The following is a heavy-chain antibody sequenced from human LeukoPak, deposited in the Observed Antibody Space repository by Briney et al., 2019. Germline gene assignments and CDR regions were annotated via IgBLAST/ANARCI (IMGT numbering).Heavy chain of an antibody. CDR2: ISWNSGSI. CDR1: GFTFDDYA. Sequence: GGSLRLSCAASGFTFDDYAMHWVRQAPGKGLEWVSSISWNSGSIGYADSVKGRFTISRDNAKNSLYLQMNSLRSEDTAVYYCARVNSGSYSTGYYYYYMDVWGKGTTVTVSS. V-gene: IGHV3-9*01. CDR3: ARVNSGSYSTGYYYYYMDV. D-gene: IGHD1-26*01. J-gene: IGHJ6*03.